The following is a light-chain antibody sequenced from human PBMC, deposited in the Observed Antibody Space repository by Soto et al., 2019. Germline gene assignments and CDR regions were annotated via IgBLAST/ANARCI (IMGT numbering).Light chain of an antibody. CDR3: QHSNSYSEA. CDR2: KAS. CDR1: QNVENY. J-gene: IGKJ1*01. Sequence: DIQMTRSPSTLSASVGDRVTITCRASQNVENYLAWYQQKPGKAPKILIYKASTLKSGVPSRFSGSVSGTEGTITISSLQQDDGSTYYCQHSNSYSEAFGQGTKVDNK. V-gene: IGKV1-5*03.